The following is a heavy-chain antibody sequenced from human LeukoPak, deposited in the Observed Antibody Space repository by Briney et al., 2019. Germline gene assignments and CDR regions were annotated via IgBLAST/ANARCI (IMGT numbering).Heavy chain of an antibody. J-gene: IGHJ4*02. CDR2: IYNSGST. CDR3: ARVQPSSSWYSRGPTLFDY. Sequence: SETLSLTCTVSGYSISSGYYWGWIRQPPGKGLEWIGSIYNSGSTYYNPSLKSRVTISVDTSKNQFSLKLRSVTAADTAVYYCARVQPSSSWYSRGPTLFDYWGQGTLVTVSS. V-gene: IGHV4-38-2*02. D-gene: IGHD6-13*01. CDR1: GYSISSGYY.